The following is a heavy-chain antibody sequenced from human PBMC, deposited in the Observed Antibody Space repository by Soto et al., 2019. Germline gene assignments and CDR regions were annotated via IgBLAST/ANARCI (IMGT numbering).Heavy chain of an antibody. Sequence: SETLSLTCTVSGGSISSYYWSWIRQPPGKGLEWIGYIYYSGSTNYNPSLKSRVTISVDTSKNQFSLKLSSVTAADTAVYYCARDSSDLYYYYMDVWGKGTTVTVSS. D-gene: IGHD2-15*01. V-gene: IGHV4-59*01. CDR3: ARDSSDLYYYYMDV. CDR2: IYYSGST. J-gene: IGHJ6*03. CDR1: GGSISSYY.